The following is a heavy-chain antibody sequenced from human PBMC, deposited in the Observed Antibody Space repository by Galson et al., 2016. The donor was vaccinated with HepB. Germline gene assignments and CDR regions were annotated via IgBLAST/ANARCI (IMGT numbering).Heavy chain of an antibody. Sequence: SLRLSCAASGFTFDNYAMSWFRQAPGKGLDWVGFIRSNSYGGTTEYAASVKGSFTISRDDSKSIVYLQMNSLKTEDTAVYYCSRVVGLDYDFWSGYPDLDYWGQGTLVTVSS. CDR1: GFTFDNYA. J-gene: IGHJ4*02. V-gene: IGHV3-49*03. D-gene: IGHD3-3*01. CDR2: IRSNSYGGTT. CDR3: SRVVGLDYDFWSGYPDLDY.